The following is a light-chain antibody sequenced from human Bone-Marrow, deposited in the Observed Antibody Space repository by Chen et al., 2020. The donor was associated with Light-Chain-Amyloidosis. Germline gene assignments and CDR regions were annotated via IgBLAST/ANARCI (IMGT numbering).Light chain of an antibody. V-gene: IGKV4-1*01. Sequence: DIVMTQSPDSLAVSLGETATITCRSSRSVLSPSNDKNYLAWFQQKSGQPPKLLISWASTRGFGVPDRFSGSGSGTDFTLTISSLQPEDVALYYCQKYYGVPLTFGGGTTVEIK. CDR2: WAS. J-gene: IGKJ4*01. CDR1: RSVLSPSNDKNY. CDR3: QKYYGVPLT.